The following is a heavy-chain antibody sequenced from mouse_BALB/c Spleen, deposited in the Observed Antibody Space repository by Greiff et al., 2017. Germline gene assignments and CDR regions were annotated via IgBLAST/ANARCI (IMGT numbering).Heavy chain of an antibody. V-gene: IGHV5-17*02. CDR2: ISSGSSTI. Sequence: DVQLQESGGGLVQPGGSRKLSCAASGFTFSSFGMHWVRQAPEKGLEWVAYISSGSSTIYYADTVKGRFTISRDNPKNTLFLQMTSLRSEDTAMYYCATGFYGNYGWFAYWGQGTLVTVSA. D-gene: IGHD2-1*01. CDR1: GFTFSSFG. J-gene: IGHJ3*01. CDR3: ATGFYGNYGWFAY.